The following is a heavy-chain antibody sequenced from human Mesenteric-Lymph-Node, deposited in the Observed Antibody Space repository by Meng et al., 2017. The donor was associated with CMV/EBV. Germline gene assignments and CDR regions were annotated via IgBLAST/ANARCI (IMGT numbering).Heavy chain of an antibody. CDR2: ISGSGGST. V-gene: IGHV3-23*01. CDR1: GFTFSSYA. Sequence: GESLKISCAASGFTFSSYAMSWVRQAPGKGLEWVSAISGSGGSTYYADSVKGRFTISRDNSKNTLYLQMNSLRAEDTAVYYCARGYCSSTSCYGGNYYYYGMDVWGQGTTVTVSS. D-gene: IGHD2-2*01. J-gene: IGHJ6*02. CDR3: ARGYCSSTSCYGGNYYYYGMDV.